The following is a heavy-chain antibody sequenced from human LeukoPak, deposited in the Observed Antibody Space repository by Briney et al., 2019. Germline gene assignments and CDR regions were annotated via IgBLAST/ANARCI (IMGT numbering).Heavy chain of an antibody. CDR3: AKFGSRWLGAFDI. CDR2: ISYDGSNK. V-gene: IGHV3-30*18. Sequence: PGRSLRLSCAASGFTFSSYGMHWVRQAPGKGLEWVAVISYDGSNKYYADSVKGRFIISRDNSKNTLYLQMNSLRAEDTAVYYCAKFGSRWLGAFDIWGQGTMVTVSS. J-gene: IGHJ3*02. D-gene: IGHD5-24*01. CDR1: GFTFSSYG.